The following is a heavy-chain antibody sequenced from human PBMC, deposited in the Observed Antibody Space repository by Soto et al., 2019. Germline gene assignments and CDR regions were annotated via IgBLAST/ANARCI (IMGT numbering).Heavy chain of an antibody. J-gene: IGHJ2*01. CDR2: IYYSGTT. CDR3: AREITGDWHFDL. D-gene: IGHD7-27*01. V-gene: IGHV4-31*03. Sequence: QVQLQESGPGLVKPSQTLSLTCTVSGGSINSGGFYWNWIRQHPGKGLEWIGYIYYSGTTYYTPSLRSRLTISVDTSANLFSLKLSSVTAADTAMYYCAREITGDWHFDLWGRGTLVTVSS. CDR1: GGSINSGGFY.